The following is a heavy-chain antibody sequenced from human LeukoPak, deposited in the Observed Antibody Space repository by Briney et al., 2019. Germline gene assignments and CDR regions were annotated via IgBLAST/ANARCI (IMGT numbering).Heavy chain of an antibody. Sequence: PGGSLRLSCAASGFTFSDYYMSWIRQAPGKGLEWVSYISSSGSTIYYADSVKGRFTISRDNAKNSLYLQMDSMRAEDTAVYYCARVWRSGGVFDIWGQGTMVTVSS. CDR2: ISSSGSTI. CDR1: GFTFSDYY. D-gene: IGHD2-8*02. V-gene: IGHV3-11*04. J-gene: IGHJ3*02. CDR3: ARVWRSGGVFDI.